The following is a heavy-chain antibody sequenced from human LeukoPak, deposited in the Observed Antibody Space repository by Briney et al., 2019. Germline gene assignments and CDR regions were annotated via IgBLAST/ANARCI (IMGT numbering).Heavy chain of an antibody. J-gene: IGHJ4*02. V-gene: IGHV3-11*01. D-gene: IGHD2-2*01. CDR2: ISSSGSTI. Sequence: LSLTCTVSGGSISSGGYYWSWIRQAPGKGLEWVSYISSSGSTIDYADSVKGRFTISRDNAKNSLYLQMNSLRAEDTAVYYCARSIPAGNRRWGQGTLVTVSS. CDR3: ARSIPAGNRR. CDR1: GGSISSGGYY.